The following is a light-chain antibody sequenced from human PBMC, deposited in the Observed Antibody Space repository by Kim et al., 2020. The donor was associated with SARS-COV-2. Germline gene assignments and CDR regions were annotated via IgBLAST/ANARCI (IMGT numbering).Light chain of an antibody. CDR2: YDT. CDR1: IIGSKR. CDR3: QGWESGRDHPYV. V-gene: IGLV3-21*01. Sequence: SYELTQPPSVSVAPGKTARITCGGDIIGSKRVHWYQQKPGQAPVLVIYYDTDRPSGIPERFSGSSSGNTATLTISRVDAGDEADYYCQGWESGRDHPYVFGTGTKVTVL. J-gene: IGLJ1*01.